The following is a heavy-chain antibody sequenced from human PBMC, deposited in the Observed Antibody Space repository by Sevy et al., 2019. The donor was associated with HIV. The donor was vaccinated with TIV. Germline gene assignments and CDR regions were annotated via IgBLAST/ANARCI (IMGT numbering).Heavy chain of an antibody. CDR1: GFTFSDYY. CDR3: ARDSVEMATIAGYNLAGAVDY. J-gene: IGHJ4*02. Sequence: GGSLRLSCAASGFTFSDYYMSWIRQAPGKGLEWVSYISSSGSAIYYAYSVKGRFTISRDNAKNSLYLQMNSLRAEDTAVYYCARDSVEMATIAGYNLAGAVDYWGQGTLVTVSS. V-gene: IGHV3-11*01. CDR2: ISSSGSAI. D-gene: IGHD1-26*01.